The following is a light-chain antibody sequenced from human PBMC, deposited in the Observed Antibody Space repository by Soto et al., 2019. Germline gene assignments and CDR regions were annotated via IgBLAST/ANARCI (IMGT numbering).Light chain of an antibody. Sequence: QSALTQPASVSGSPGQSITISCTGTSSDVGGYKLVSWYQQQPGKAPKVLLYEGSERPSGVSDRFSGSKSGNTASLTISGLQDEDEADYYCCSYAGSATWVFGGGTKVTVL. CDR1: SSDVGGYKL. V-gene: IGLV2-23*01. CDR2: EGS. CDR3: CSYAGSATWV. J-gene: IGLJ3*02.